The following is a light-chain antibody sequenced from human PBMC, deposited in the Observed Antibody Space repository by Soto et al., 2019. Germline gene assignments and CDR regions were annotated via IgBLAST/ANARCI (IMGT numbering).Light chain of an antibody. V-gene: IGLV1-40*01. Sequence: QSVLTQPPSVSGAPGQRVTISCTGSSSNIGAGHDVHWYQQLPGTAPKLLIYGNSNRPSGVPDRFSGSKSGTSASLAITGLQAEDEADYYCQSYDSTTLVFGTGTKVTVL. J-gene: IGLJ1*01. CDR1: SSNIGAGHD. CDR3: QSYDSTTLV. CDR2: GNS.